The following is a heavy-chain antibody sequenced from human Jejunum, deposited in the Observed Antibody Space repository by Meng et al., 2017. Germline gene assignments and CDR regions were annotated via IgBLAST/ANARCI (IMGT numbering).Heavy chain of an antibody. D-gene: IGHD7-27*01. Sequence: QMHMRRARAEVKPPGASSKVSCKASGYTVSSLHINWVRQATGQGPEWMVWMSPEHGNTAYAQKFQGRVTMTSDTSVSTAYMELSGLPSDDSGVYYCARGVNAGVDYWGQGTLVTVSS. CDR1: GYTVSSLH. CDR3: ARGVNAGVDY. V-gene: IGHV1-8*01. CDR2: MSPEHGNT. J-gene: IGHJ4*02.